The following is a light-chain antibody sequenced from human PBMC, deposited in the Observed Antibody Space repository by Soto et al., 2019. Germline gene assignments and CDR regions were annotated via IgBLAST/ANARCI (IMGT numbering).Light chain of an antibody. CDR1: ERLSSVY. J-gene: IGKJ5*01. CDR3: QQYGGSPRIA. V-gene: IGKV3-20*01. Sequence: VLSQSASTLSLSPGERATLSCRASERLSSVYLACYQQRPGRPPRLRIYGSSTRSTGIADRFSGSGSGTDFTLIINRLEPEDVAIYYCQQYGGSPRIAFGQGTRLETK. CDR2: GSS.